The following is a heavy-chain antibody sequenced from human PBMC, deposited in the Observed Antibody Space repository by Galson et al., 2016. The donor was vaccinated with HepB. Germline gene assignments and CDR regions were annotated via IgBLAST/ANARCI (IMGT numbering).Heavy chain of an antibody. CDR3: SSTPTTSYGMDV. Sequence: SVKVSCKASGYTIHTYGFTWVRQGPGQGLEWLGFISGYDSATNYAQKFQGRVTVTTDTSTNTAYIEMRSLRSDDTAVYYCSSTPTTSYGMDVWGQGTTVTVSS. CDR1: GYTIHTYG. D-gene: IGHD1-1*01. CDR2: ISGYDSAT. V-gene: IGHV1-18*01. J-gene: IGHJ6*02.